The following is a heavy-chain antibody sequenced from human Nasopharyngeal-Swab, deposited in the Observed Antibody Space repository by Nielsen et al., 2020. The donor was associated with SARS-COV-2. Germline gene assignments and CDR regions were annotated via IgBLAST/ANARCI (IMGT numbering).Heavy chain of an antibody. CDR3: ARESVVTGMDDATDI. V-gene: IGHV3-7*04. D-gene: IGHD2-21*02. Sequence: GESLKISCVASGFPFRNYYMTWVRQPPGKGLEWVANIKQGGSEQFYVDSVKGRFTISRDGAKNSVYLQMNSLRAEDTAVYYCARESVVTGMDDATDIWGQGTMVTVSS. J-gene: IGHJ3*02. CDR1: GFPFRNYY. CDR2: IKQGGSEQ.